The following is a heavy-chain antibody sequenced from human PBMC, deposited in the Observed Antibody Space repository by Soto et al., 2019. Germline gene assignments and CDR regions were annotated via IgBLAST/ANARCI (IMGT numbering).Heavy chain of an antibody. CDR3: AREDLDYYDSRNWFDT. CDR1: GYTFTSYY. V-gene: IGHV1-46*01. D-gene: IGHD3-22*01. CDR2: INPSGGST. Sequence: GASVKVSCKASGYTFTSYYMHWVRQAPGQGLEWMGIINPSGGSTSYAQKLQGRVTMTRDTSTSTVYMELSSLRSEDTAVYYCAREDLDYYDSRNWFDTWGQGTLVTVSS. J-gene: IGHJ5*02.